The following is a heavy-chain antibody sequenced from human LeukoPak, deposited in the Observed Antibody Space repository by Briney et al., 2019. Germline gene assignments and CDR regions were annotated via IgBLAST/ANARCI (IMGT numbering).Heavy chain of an antibody. CDR1: GGSISSGGYY. CDR3: ARDLDSNYGEAFDI. CDR2: IYHSGST. D-gene: IGHD4-11*01. Sequence: SETLSLTCTVSGGSISSGGYYWSWIRQPPGKGLEWIGYIYHSGSTYYNPSLKSRVTISVDRSKNQFSLKLSSVTAADTAVYYCARDLDSNYGEAFDIWGQGTTVTVSS. V-gene: IGHV4-30-2*01. J-gene: IGHJ3*02.